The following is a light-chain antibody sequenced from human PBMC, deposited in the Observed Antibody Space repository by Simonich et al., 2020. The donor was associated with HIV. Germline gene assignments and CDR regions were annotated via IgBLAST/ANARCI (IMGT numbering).Light chain of an antibody. CDR1: QGISSY. J-gene: IGKJ2*01. CDR2: AAS. Sequence: DIQLTQSPSFLSASVGDRVPTPCRASQGISSYVAWYQQKPGKAPKLLIYAASTLQSGVPSRFSGSGSGTEFTLTISSLQPEDFATYYCQQHNSYPYTFGQGTKLEIK. V-gene: IGKV1-9*01. CDR3: QQHNSYPYT.